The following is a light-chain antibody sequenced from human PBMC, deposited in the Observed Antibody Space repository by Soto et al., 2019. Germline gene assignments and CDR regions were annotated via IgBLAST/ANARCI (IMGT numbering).Light chain of an antibody. V-gene: IGLV2-14*02. J-gene: IGLJ3*02. CDR2: EVS. CDR1: SSDVGSYNL. Sequence: QSVLTQPASVSGSPGQSITISCTGTSSDVGSYNLVSWYQQHPGKAPKLMISEVSNRPSGVSNRFSGSKSGNTASLTISGLQAEDEADYYCSSHTGTSPPLVFGGGTKLTVL. CDR3: SSHTGTSPPLV.